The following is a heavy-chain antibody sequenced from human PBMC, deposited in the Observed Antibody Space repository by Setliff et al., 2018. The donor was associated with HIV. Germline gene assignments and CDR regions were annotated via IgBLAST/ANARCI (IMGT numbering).Heavy chain of an antibody. CDR1: GYTFTSYY. CDR3: ARLGDFWSGYYYFDY. Sequence: ASVKVSCKASGYTFTSYYIHWVRQAPGQGLEWMGIINASGGSTTYAQKLQGRVTMTRDTSTNTVYMELGSLRSEDTAVYYCARLGDFWSGYYYFDYWGQGTLVTVSS. V-gene: IGHV1-46*04. J-gene: IGHJ4*02. CDR2: INASGGST. D-gene: IGHD3-3*01.